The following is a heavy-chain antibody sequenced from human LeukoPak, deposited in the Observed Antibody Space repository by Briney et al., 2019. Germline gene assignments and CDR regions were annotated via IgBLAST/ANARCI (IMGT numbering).Heavy chain of an antibody. CDR1: GFTFSSYS. Sequence: PGGSLRLSCAASGFTFSSYSMNWVRQAPGKGLEWVSSISSSSSYIYYADSVKGRFTISRDNAKNSLYLQMNSLRAEDTAVYYCARDRYYGSGSYYYYGMDVWGQGTTVTVSS. D-gene: IGHD3-10*01. CDR3: ARDRYYGSGSYYYYGMDV. V-gene: IGHV3-21*01. J-gene: IGHJ6*02. CDR2: ISSSSSYI.